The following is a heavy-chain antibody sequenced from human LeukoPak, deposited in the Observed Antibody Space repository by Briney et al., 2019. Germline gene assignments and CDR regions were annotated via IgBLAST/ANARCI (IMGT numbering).Heavy chain of an antibody. CDR2: VSYDGRNE. D-gene: IGHD3-22*01. CDR1: GFIFTDYA. V-gene: IGHV3-30*04. Sequence: PGRSLRLSCAASGFIFTDYAMHWVRQPPGKGLEWVALVSYDGRNENYADSVKGRFTISRDTSKSTLYLQLSSLRGEDTAVYYCARDLVSDSSGSIFDYWGQGTLVTVSS. CDR3: ARDLVSDSSGSIFDY. J-gene: IGHJ4*02.